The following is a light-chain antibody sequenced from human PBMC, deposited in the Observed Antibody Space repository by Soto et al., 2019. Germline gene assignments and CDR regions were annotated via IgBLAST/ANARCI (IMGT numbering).Light chain of an antibody. CDR3: QQYNSYTWT. CDR2: DAS. V-gene: IGKV1-5*01. Sequence: DIQMTQSPSTLSASVRDRVSISCPASQSISSWLAWYQQKPGKAPKLLIYDASSLESGVPSRFSGSGSGTEFTPTISSLQPDDFATYYCQQYNSYTWTFGQGTKVDIK. J-gene: IGKJ1*01. CDR1: QSISSW.